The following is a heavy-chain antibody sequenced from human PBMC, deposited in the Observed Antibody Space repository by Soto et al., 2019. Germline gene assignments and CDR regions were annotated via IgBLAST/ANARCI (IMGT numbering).Heavy chain of an antibody. CDR2: ISYDGSNK. V-gene: IGHV3-30-3*01. CDR1: GFTFSSYA. J-gene: IGHJ4*02. Sequence: GGSLRLSCAASGFTFSSYAMHWVRQAPGKGLEWVAVISYDGSNKYYADSVKGRFTISRDNSKNTLYLQMNSLRAEDTAVYYCARGYGDGFYFDYWGQGTLVTVSS. CDR3: ARGYGDGFYFDY. D-gene: IGHD4-17*01.